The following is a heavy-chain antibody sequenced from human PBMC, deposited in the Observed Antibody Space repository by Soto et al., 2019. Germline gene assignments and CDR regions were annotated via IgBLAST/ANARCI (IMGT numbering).Heavy chain of an antibody. V-gene: IGHV4-59*08. D-gene: IGHD3-3*01. Sequence: SETLSLTCTVSGGSISSYYWSWIRQPPGKGLEWIGYIYHSGSTNYNPSLKSRVTISVDTSKNQFSLKLSSVTAADTAVYYCARQVTNDFWRPTKEPXFDYWGQGTLVTV. J-gene: IGHJ4*02. CDR3: ARQVTNDFWRPTKEPXFDY. CDR1: GGSISSYY. CDR2: IYHSGST.